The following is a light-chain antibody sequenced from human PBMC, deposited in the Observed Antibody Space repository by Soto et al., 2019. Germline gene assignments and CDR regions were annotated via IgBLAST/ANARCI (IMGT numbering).Light chain of an antibody. CDR3: QQYASSPLT. J-gene: IGKJ4*01. CDR1: QTVGRNY. CDR2: GAS. Sequence: EIVLTQSPGSLSLSPGERATLSCRASQTVGRNYLAWYQQKPGQTPRLLINGASNRATGIPDRISGSGSGTDFTLIISRLEPEDFAVYYCQQYASSPLTFGGGTKVEIK. V-gene: IGKV3-20*01.